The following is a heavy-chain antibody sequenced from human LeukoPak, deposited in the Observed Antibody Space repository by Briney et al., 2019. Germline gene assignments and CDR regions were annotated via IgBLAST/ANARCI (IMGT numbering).Heavy chain of an antibody. Sequence: GGSLRLSCAASGFTFSSYSMNWVRQAPGKGLEWVAVISYDGSNKYYADSVKGRFTNSRDNSKNTLYLQMNSLRAEDTAVYYCARARTVTVVTLLRERAYYFDYWGQGTLVTVSS. CDR3: ARARTVTVVTLLRERAYYFDY. D-gene: IGHD4-23*01. CDR2: ISYDGSNK. CDR1: GFTFSSYS. V-gene: IGHV3-30*03. J-gene: IGHJ4*02.